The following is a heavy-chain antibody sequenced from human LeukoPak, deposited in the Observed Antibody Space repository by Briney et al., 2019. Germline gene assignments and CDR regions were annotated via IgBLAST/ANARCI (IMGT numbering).Heavy chain of an antibody. V-gene: IGHV2-5*01. D-gene: IGHD6-13*01. CDR1: GGSISTYYW. CDR2: IYWNDDK. CDR3: AHSGSSWYWYYFDY. Sequence: TLSLTCTVSGGSISTYYWSWIRQPPGKALEWLALIYWNDDKRYSPSLKSRLTITKDTSKNQVVLTMTNMDPVDTATYYCAHSGSSWYWYYFDYWGQGTLVTVSS. J-gene: IGHJ4*02.